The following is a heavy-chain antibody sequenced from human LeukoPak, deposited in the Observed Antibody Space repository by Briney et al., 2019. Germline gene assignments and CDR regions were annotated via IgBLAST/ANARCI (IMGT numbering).Heavy chain of an antibody. V-gene: IGHV4-59*08. CDR1: GGSISSYY. CDR3: ARQDVVVPASGDGYYYYGMDV. CDR2: IYYSGST. D-gene: IGHD2-2*01. J-gene: IGHJ6*02. Sequence: SETLSLTCTVSGGSISSYYWSWIRQPPGKGLEWIGYIYYSGSTNYNPSLKSRVTISVDTSKNQFSLKLSSVTAADTAVYYCARQDVVVPASGDGYYYYGMDVWGQGTTVTVSS.